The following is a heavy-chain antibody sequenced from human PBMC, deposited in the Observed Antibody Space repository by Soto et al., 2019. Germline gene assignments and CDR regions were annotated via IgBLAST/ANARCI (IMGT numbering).Heavy chain of an antibody. D-gene: IGHD2-15*01. J-gene: IGHJ3*02. V-gene: IGHV4-30-4*01. CDR1: GGSISSGDYY. Sequence: SSETLSLTCTVSGGSISSGDYYWSWIRQPPGKGLEWIGYIYYSGSTYYNPSLKSRVTISVDTSKNQFSLKLSSVTAADTAVYYCARVSGVNAFDIWGQGTMVTVSS. CDR3: ARVSGVNAFDI. CDR2: IYYSGST.